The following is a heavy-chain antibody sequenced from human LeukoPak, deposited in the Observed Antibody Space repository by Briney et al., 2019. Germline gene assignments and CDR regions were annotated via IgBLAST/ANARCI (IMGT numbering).Heavy chain of an antibody. CDR3: ASGTTVVTPPLPDY. J-gene: IGHJ4*02. CDR1: GYTLTELS. D-gene: IGHD4-23*01. CDR2: FDPEDGET. V-gene: IGHV1-24*01. Sequence: ASVKVSCKVSGYTLTELSMHWVRQARGRGLEWMGGFDPEDGETIYAQKFQGRLNMIEDTSTNTAYMELSSLRSEDTTVYYCASGTTVVTPPLPDYWGQGTLVTVSS.